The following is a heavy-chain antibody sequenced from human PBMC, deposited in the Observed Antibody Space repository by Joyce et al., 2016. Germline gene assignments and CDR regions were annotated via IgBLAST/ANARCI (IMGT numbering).Heavy chain of an antibody. CDR2: VFYKGAA. CDR3: ARRRDGYLNWFDP. D-gene: IGHD5-24*01. Sequence: QVQLQESGPGLVKPSETLSLTCTVSGDSISTTNYFWGWLRQPPGKGLEYIGIVFYKGAASYNPSLKGRVTISVDTSKNRFSLKLTSVTAADTAVYYCARRRDGYLNWFDPWGQGTLVTVSS. CDR1: GDSISTTNYF. J-gene: IGHJ5*02. V-gene: IGHV4-39*01.